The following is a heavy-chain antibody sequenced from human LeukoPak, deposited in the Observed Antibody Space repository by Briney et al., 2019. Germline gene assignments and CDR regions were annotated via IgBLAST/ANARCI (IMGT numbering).Heavy chain of an antibody. J-gene: IGHJ4*02. Sequence: GGSLRLSCAASGFTFGNYAMSWVRQAPGKGLEWVSAISGSGISTYYADSVKGRFTISRDNSKDTLYLQMSSLRAEDTAVYYCGKDQNVAAAGIPYDYWDQGTLVTVSS. V-gene: IGHV3-23*01. CDR2: ISGSGIST. CDR1: GFTFGNYA. CDR3: GKDQNVAAAGIPYDY. D-gene: IGHD6-13*01.